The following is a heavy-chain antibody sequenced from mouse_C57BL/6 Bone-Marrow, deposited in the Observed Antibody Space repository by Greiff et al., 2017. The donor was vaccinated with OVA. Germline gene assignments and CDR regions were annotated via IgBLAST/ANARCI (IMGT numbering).Heavy chain of an antibody. CDR2: ISYDGSN. D-gene: IGHD3-3*01. Sequence: EVKLQESGPGLVQPSQSLSLSCSVTGYSITSGYHWNWIRQFPGNKLEWTGYISYDGSNNYHPSLKNRISITRDTSRKPFFLKLNSVTTEDTATYDCARVGWVDWYFDVWGTGTTVTVSS. V-gene: IGHV3-6*01. CDR3: ARVGWVDWYFDV. CDR1: GYSITSGYH. J-gene: IGHJ1*03.